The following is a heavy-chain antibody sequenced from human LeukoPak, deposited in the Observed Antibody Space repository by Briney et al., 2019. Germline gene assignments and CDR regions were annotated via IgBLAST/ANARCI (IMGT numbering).Heavy chain of an antibody. Sequence: QPGMSLRRSCAASGFTFSNYAIHRVRQAPGKGLEWVSFISYDGNNKYSADSVKGRFTISRDNSKSTLYLQMNSLRAEDTAMYYCARETNNYYYDSAAYYTPLDYWGQGTLVTVSS. D-gene: IGHD3-22*01. V-gene: IGHV3-30-3*01. CDR1: GFTFSNYA. CDR3: ARETNNYYYDSAAYYTPLDY. J-gene: IGHJ4*02. CDR2: ISYDGNNK.